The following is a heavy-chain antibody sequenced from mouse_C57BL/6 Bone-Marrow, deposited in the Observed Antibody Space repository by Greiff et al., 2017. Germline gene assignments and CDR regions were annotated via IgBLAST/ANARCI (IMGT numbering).Heavy chain of an antibody. Sequence: EVQRVESGPGLVKPSQSLSLTCSVTGYSITSGYYWNWIRQFPGNNLEWMGYISYDGSNNYNPYLKNRISITRDTSKNQFFLTLNSVTTEDTATYYCARARYYCGSSYDWYFDVWGTGTTVTVSS. CDR2: ISYDGSN. CDR3: ARARYYCGSSYDWYFDV. V-gene: IGHV3-6*01. J-gene: IGHJ1*03. CDR1: GYSITSGYY. D-gene: IGHD1-1*01.